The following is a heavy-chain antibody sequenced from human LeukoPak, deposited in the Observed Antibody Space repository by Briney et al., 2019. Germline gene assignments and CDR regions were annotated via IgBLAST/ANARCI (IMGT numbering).Heavy chain of an antibody. CDR1: GYTFTSYD. CDR2: TNPNSGNT. J-gene: IGHJ5*02. V-gene: IGHV1-8*01. CDR3: ARGGYDYVWGSYRYTWGWFDP. Sequence: VASVKVSCKASGYTFTSYDINWVRQATGQGLEWMGWTNPNSGNTGYAQKFQGRVTMTRNTSISTAYMELSSLRSEDTAVYYCARGGYDYVWGSYRYTWGWFDPWGQGTLVTVSS. D-gene: IGHD3-16*02.